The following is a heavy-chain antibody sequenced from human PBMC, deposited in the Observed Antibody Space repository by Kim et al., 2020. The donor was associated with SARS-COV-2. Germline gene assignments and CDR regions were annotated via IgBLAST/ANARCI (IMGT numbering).Heavy chain of an antibody. V-gene: IGHV3-7*03. CDR3: ARGTWYCSGGSCYPH. CDR1: GFTFSSYW. Sequence: GGSLRLSCAASGFTFSSYWMSWVRQAPGKGLEWVANIKQDGSEKYYVDSVKGRFTISRDNAKNSLYLQMNSLRAEDTAVYYCARGTWYCSGGSCYPHWGQGTLVTVSS. CDR2: IKQDGSEK. D-gene: IGHD2-15*01. J-gene: IGHJ4*02.